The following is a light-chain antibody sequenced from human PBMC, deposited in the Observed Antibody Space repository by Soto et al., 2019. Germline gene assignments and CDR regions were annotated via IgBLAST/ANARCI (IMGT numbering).Light chain of an antibody. CDR2: WAS. CDR3: QPFFHAPT. Sequence: VLTQSPDSLAVSLGGRATIHCRSNQSVLFVSTNNNFFAWYHQKPGQPPKLFLNWASTRESGVPERFIGGASGTEYSHSLGSQQAEEVAVCYCQPFFHAPTFGQGTKVES. V-gene: IGKV4-1*01. CDR1: QSVLFVSTNNNF. J-gene: IGKJ1*01.